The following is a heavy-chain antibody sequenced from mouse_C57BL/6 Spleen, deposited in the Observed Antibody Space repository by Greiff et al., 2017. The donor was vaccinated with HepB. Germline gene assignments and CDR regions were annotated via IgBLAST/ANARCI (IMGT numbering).Heavy chain of an antibody. J-gene: IGHJ1*03. Sequence: EVQLMESEGGLVQPGSSMKLSCTASGFTFSDYYMAWVRQVPEKGLEWVANINYDGSSTYYLDSLKSRFIISRDNAKNILYLQMSSLKSEDTATYYCARDRGYFDVWGTGTTVTVSS. CDR3: ARDRGYFDV. D-gene: IGHD3-1*01. CDR2: INYDGSST. V-gene: IGHV5-16*01. CDR1: GFTFSDYY.